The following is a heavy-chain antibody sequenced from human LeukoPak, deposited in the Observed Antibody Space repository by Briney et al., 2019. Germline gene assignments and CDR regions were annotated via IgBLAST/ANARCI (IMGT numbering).Heavy chain of an antibody. CDR2: ISYDGSNK. J-gene: IGHJ6*02. CDR3: ARDEDSMVRGRTYYYYGMDV. Sequence: GRSLSLSCAASGFTFSSYAMHWVRQAPGKGLEWVAVISYDGSNKYYADSVKGRFTISRDNSKNTLYLQMNSLRAEDTAVYYCARDEDSMVRGRTYYYYGMDVWGQGTTVTVSS. D-gene: IGHD3-10*01. V-gene: IGHV3-30*04. CDR1: GFTFSSYA.